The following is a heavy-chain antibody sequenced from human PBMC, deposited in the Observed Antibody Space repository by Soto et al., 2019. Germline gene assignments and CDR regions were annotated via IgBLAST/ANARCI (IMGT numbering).Heavy chain of an antibody. CDR2: IIPIQGKA. CDR1: GGSFISYS. Sequence: QVQLVQSGAELKKPGSSVKVSCEASGGSFISYSFTWVRQAPGQGLEWMGRIIPIQGKANYALKFQDRVTITGDRSTRTAYLELRRLRPEDTAVYYCAKSLLFVEPAYLDVWGKGTPVTVSS. D-gene: IGHD1-1*01. CDR3: AKSLLFVEPAYLDV. J-gene: IGHJ6*03. V-gene: IGHV1-69*02.